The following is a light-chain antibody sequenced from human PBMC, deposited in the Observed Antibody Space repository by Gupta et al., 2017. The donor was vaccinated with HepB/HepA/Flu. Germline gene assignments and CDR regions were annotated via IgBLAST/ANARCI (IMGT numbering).Light chain of an antibody. CDR1: SSNIGAGYD. CDR3: QSYDSSLGVV. CDR2: GNS. V-gene: IGLV1-40*01. Sequence: QSVLTQPPSVSGAPGQRVTISCTGSSSNIGAGYDVHWYQQLPGTAPKLLIYGNSNRPSGVPDRVSGSTSGTSASLAITGLQAEDEADYYCQSYDSSLGVVCGGGTKLTVL. J-gene: IGLJ2*01.